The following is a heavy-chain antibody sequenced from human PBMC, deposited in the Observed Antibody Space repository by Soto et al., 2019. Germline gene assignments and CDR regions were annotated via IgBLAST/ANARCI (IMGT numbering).Heavy chain of an antibody. CDR3: AKDDFGMDV. Sequence: GGSLRLSCAASGFTFSNYDMHWVRQAPGKGLEWVAVISYDGSNKYYADSVKGRFTISRDNSKNTLYLQMNSLRAEDTAVYYCAKDDFGMDVWGQGTTVTVSS. V-gene: IGHV3-30*18. CDR2: ISYDGSNK. J-gene: IGHJ6*02. CDR1: GFTFSNYD.